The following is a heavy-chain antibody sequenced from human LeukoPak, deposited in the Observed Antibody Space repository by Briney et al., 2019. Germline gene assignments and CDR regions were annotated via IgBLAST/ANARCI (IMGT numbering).Heavy chain of an antibody. V-gene: IGHV3-43D*03. CDR3: SKEGLDGYNDY. CDR1: GFTFDDYA. Sequence: GGSPRLSCAASGFTFDDYAMYWIRQAPGKGLEWVSLITWDGNYTYYADSVKGRFTISRDNSKNSLYLQMNSLRVEDTAFYYCSKEGLDGYNDYWGQGTLVTVSS. CDR2: ITWDGNYT. J-gene: IGHJ4*02. D-gene: IGHD5-24*01.